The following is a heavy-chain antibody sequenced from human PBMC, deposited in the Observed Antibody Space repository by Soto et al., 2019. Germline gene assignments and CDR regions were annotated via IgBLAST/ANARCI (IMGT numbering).Heavy chain of an antibody. D-gene: IGHD2-2*01. J-gene: IGHJ4*02. CDR1: GGSISTYY. CDR2: IYASGST. V-gene: IGHV4-4*07. Sequence: SETLSLTCTVCGGSISTYYWSWIRQPAGKGLEWIGRIYASGSTNYNPSLKSRVTMSVATSKNQFSLKLSSVTAADTAVYYCARGGMVIIPTATAFDYWGQGTLVTVSS. CDR3: ARGGMVIIPTATAFDY.